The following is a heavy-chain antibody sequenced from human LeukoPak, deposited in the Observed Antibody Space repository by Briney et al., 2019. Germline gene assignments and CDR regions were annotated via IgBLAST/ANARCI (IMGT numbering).Heavy chain of an antibody. Sequence: GRSLRLSCAASGFTFSTYGMHWVRQAPGKGLEWVAVISYDGNHKYYGDSVKGRFTISRDNSRNTLYLQMDSLKTEDTAVYYCAKGELHFNTCSFDYWGQGTLVTVSS. J-gene: IGHJ4*02. V-gene: IGHV3-30*18. CDR3: AKGELHFNTCSFDY. CDR2: ISYDGNHK. D-gene: IGHD1-26*01. CDR1: GFTFSTYG.